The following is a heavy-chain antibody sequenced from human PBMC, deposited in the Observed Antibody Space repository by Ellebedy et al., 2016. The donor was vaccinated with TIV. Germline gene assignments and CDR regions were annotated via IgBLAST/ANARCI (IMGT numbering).Heavy chain of an antibody. CDR3: ARGSTVVTPAFDY. Sequence: GESLKISCAASGFTFSNYAMAWVRQAPGKGLEWVSAIGPRSGYKFYADSVKGRITISRDNSKNTLYLQMNSLRVEGTAVYYCARGSTVVTPAFDYWGQGILVTVSS. D-gene: IGHD4-23*01. V-gene: IGHV3-23*01. CDR2: IGPRSGYK. CDR1: GFTFSNYA. J-gene: IGHJ4*02.